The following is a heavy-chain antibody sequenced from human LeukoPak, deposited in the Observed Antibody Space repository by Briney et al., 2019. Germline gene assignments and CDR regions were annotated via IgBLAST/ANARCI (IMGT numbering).Heavy chain of an antibody. D-gene: IGHD3-22*01. Sequence: SETLSLTCTVSGDSISSYYWSWIRQPPGKGLEWIGYIYDSGNTNYNPSLESRVTISIHTSKNQFSLKLSSVTAADTAVYYCARGRPYYYDSSGYYLHFDYWGQGTLVTVSS. CDR3: ARGRPYYYDSSGYYLHFDY. J-gene: IGHJ4*02. CDR1: GDSISSYY. CDR2: IYDSGNT. V-gene: IGHV4-59*12.